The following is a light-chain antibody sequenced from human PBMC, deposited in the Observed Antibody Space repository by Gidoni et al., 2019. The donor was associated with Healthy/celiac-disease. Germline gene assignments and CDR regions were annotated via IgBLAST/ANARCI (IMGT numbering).Light chain of an antibody. J-gene: IGKJ5*01. CDR2: GAS. V-gene: IGKV3-20*01. CDR1: QSVSSSY. Sequence: EIVLTQSPGTLSLSPGERATLSCRASQSVSSSYLAWYQQKPGQAPRLLIYGASSSGSGTDFTLTISRLEPEDFALYYCQQYGSSLITFGQGTRLEIK. CDR3: QQYGSSLIT.